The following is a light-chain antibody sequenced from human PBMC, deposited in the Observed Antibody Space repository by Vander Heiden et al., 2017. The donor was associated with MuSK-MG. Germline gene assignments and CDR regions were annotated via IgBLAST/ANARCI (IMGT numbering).Light chain of an antibody. CDR2: GNS. CDR3: QSYDSSLSGPYVV. Sequence: QSVLTQPPSVSEAPGQRVTISCTGRSSNIGAGYAVHWYQQLPGTAPKLLIYGNSNRPSGVPDRFSGSKSGTSASLAITGLQAEDEADYYCQSYDSSLSGPYVVFGGGTKLTVL. CDR1: SSNIGAGYA. J-gene: IGLJ2*01. V-gene: IGLV1-40*01.